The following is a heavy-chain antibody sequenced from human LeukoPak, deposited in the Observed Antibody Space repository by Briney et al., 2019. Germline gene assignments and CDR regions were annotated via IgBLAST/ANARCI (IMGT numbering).Heavy chain of an antibody. D-gene: IGHD4-17*01. CDR2: ISYDGSNK. CDR1: GFTFSSYG. J-gene: IGHJ1*01. CDR3: AKGNEDYGDYGIQH. V-gene: IGHV3-30*18. Sequence: GGSLRLSCAASGFTFSSYGMHWVRQAPGKGLEWVAVISYDGSNKYYADSVKGRFTISRDNSKNTLYLQMNSLRAEDTAVYYCAKGNEDYGDYGIQHWGQGILVTVSS.